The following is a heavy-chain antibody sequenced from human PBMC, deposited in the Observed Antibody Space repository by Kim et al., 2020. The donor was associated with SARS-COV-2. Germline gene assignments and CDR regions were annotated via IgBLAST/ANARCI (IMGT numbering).Heavy chain of an antibody. J-gene: IGHJ4*02. CDR1: GFSFSTYH. CDR2: ITASGDST. Sequence: GGSLRLSCAASGFSFSTYHMTWVRQTPGKGLEWVSSITASGDSTFYADSVKGRFTISRDNYRNTVFLQRNSLRDADTAIYYCANSGTTGWDYWGQGILVTVS. D-gene: IGHD1-1*01. V-gene: IGHV3-23*01. CDR3: ANSGTTGWDY.